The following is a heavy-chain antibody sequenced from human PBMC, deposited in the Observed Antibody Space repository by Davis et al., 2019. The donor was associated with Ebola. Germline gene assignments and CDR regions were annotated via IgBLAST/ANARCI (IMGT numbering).Heavy chain of an antibody. V-gene: IGHV4-39*07. CDR2: IYHSGNT. J-gene: IGHJ6*04. Sequence: SETLSLTCTVSGGSISSSSYYWGWIRQPPGKGLEWIGFIYHSGNTYYNPSLKSRVTISVDMSKNQFSLKLSSVTAADTAVYYCARLYSGFVYYGMDVWGKGTTVTVSS. CDR3: ARLYSGFVYYGMDV. CDR1: GGSISSSSYY. D-gene: IGHD5-12*01.